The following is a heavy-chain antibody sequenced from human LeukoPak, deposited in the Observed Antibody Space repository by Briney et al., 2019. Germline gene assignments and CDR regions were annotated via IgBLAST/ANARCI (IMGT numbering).Heavy chain of an antibody. V-gene: IGHV1-69*05. J-gene: IGHJ4*02. CDR2: IIPIFGTA. CDR1: GGTFSSYA. D-gene: IGHD4-11*01. Sequence: VASVKVSCKASGGTFSSYAISWVRQAPGQGLEWMGGIIPIFGTANYAQKFQGRVTITTDESTSTAYMELSSLRSEDTAVYYCARELQGGFDYWGQGTLVTVSS. CDR3: ARELQGGFDY.